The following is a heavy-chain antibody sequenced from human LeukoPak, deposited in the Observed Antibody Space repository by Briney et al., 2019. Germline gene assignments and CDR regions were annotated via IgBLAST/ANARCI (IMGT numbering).Heavy chain of an antibody. J-gene: IGHJ4*02. CDR1: GGTFSSYA. CDR3: ARDLVSMVRGVIMAH. D-gene: IGHD3-10*01. CDR2: IIPIFGTA. V-gene: IGHV1-69*05. Sequence: ASVKVSCKASGGTFSSYAISWVRQAPGQGLEWMGGIIPIFGTANYAQKFQGRVTITTDESTSTAYMELSSLRSEDTAVYYCARDLVSMVRGVIMAHWGQGTLVTVSS.